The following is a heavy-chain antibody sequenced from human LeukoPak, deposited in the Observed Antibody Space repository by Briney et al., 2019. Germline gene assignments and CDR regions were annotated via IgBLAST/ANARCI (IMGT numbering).Heavy chain of an antibody. V-gene: IGHV5-51*01. D-gene: IGHD3-22*01. CDR2: IYPGDSDT. J-gene: IGHJ4*02. CDR1: GYSFTSYW. CDR3: ARQVADSSGSILGY. Sequence: GESLQISCQGSGYSFTSYWIGWVRPMPGKGLEWMGIIYPGDSDTRYSPSFQGQVTISADKSISTAYLQWSSLTASDTAMYYCARQVADSSGSILGYWGQGTLVTVSS.